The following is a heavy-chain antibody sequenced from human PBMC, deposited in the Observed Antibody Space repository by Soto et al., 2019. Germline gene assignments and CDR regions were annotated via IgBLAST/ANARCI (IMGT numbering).Heavy chain of an antibody. V-gene: IGHV1-8*01. Sequence: QVQLVQSGAEVKKPGASVKVSCKASGYTFTSYDINWVRQATGQGLEWMGWMNPNSGNTGYAQKFQGRVTMTSNTSISTAYMELSSLRSEDTAVYYCARGRRSSSWSDYYYYMDVWGKGTTVTVSS. CDR3: ARGRRSSSWSDYYYYMDV. CDR2: MNPNSGNT. J-gene: IGHJ6*03. D-gene: IGHD6-13*01. CDR1: GYTFTSYD.